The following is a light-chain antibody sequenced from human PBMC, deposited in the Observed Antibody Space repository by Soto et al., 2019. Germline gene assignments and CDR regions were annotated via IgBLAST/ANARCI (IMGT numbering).Light chain of an antibody. V-gene: IGKV1-5*01. CDR3: QQYKNWPL. Sequence: DLQMTQSPSTLSASVGDRVTITCRASEIITNRLAWYQQKPGKAPKVLIYDASNLESGVPSRFSGFRSGTEFTLTISSLQPDDFAVYYCQQYKNWPLFGQGTRLEI. CDR2: DAS. CDR1: EIITNR. J-gene: IGKJ5*01.